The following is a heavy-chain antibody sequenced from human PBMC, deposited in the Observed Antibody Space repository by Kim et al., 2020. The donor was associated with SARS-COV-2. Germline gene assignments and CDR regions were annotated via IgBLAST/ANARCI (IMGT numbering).Heavy chain of an antibody. J-gene: IGHJ4*02. CDR1: GGSISSSSYY. D-gene: IGHD4-17*01. CDR3: ARQTTVVIYYFDY. Sequence: SETLSLTCTVSGGSISSSSYYWGWIRQPPGKGLEWIGSIYYSGSTYYNPSLKSRVTISVDTSKNQFSLKLSSVTAADTAVYYCARQTTVVIYYFDYWGQG. CDR2: IYYSGST. V-gene: IGHV4-39*01.